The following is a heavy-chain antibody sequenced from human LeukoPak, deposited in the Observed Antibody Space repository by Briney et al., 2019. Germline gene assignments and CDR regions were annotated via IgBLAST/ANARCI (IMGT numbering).Heavy chain of an antibody. J-gene: IGHJ3*02. D-gene: IGHD2-2*01. V-gene: IGHV1-69*13. Sequence: SVKVSCKASGGTFSSYAISWVRQAPGQGLEWMGGIIPIIGTANYAQKFQGRVTITADESTSTAYMELSSLRSEDTAVYYCARSSTSCYFCAFDIWGQGTIVTVSS. CDR1: GGTFSSYA. CDR3: ARSSTSCYFCAFDI. CDR2: IIPIIGTA.